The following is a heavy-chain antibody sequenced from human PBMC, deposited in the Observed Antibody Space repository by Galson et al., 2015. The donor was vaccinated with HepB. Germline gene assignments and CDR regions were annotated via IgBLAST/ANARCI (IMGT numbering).Heavy chain of an antibody. CDR2: ISSSSSTI. J-gene: IGHJ1*01. Sequence: SLRLSCAASGFTFSGYSMNWVRQAPGKGLEWVSYISSSSSTIYYADSVKGRFTISRDNAKNSLYLQMNSLRDEDTAVYYCASGVGAARYFQHWGQGTLVTVSS. D-gene: IGHD1-26*01. CDR3: ASGVGAARYFQH. CDR1: GFTFSGYS. V-gene: IGHV3-48*02.